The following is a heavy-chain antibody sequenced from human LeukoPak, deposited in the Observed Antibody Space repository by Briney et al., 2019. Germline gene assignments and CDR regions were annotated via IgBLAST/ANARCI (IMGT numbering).Heavy chain of an antibody. J-gene: IGHJ4*02. CDR3: ASFSVATPMVDY. D-gene: IGHD5-12*01. Sequence: GGSLRLSCAASGFTFSSYWMHWVRQAPGKGLVWVSRINSDGSSTSYADSVKGRFTISRDNAKNTLYLQMNSLRAEDTAVYYCASFSVATPMVDYWGQGTLVTVSP. CDR1: GFTFSSYW. CDR2: INSDGSST. V-gene: IGHV3-74*01.